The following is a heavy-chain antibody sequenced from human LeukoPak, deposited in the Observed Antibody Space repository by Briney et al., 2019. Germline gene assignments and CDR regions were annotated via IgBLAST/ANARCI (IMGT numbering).Heavy chain of an antibody. V-gene: IGHV4-34*01. Sequence: SETLSLTCAVYGGSFSGYYWGWIRQPPGKGLEWIGEINHSGSTNYNPSLKSRVTISVDTSKNQFSPKPSSVTAADTAVYYCARGWSHLDYWGQGTLVTVSS. J-gene: IGHJ4*02. CDR3: ARGWSHLDY. CDR2: INHSGST. CDR1: GGSFSGYY. D-gene: IGHD2-8*02.